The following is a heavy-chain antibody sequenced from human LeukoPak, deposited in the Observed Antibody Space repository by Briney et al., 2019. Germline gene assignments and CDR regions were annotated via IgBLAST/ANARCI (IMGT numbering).Heavy chain of an antibody. Sequence: PGGSLRLSCAASGFTFGSYAMSWVRQAPGKGLEWVSSISASGGTVYYADSVKGRFTISRDNSKNTLFLQMKSLRVEHTAIYYCAKGANSDTRYHFGYWGQGSLVTVSS. J-gene: IGHJ4*02. CDR2: ISASGGTV. CDR1: GFTFGSYA. CDR3: AKGANSDTRYHFGY. D-gene: IGHD1-26*01. V-gene: IGHV3-23*01.